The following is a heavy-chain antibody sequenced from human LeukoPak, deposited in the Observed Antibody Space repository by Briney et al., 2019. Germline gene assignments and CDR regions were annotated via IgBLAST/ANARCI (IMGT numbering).Heavy chain of an antibody. CDR3: ARAKRAGDIFEGFDF. V-gene: IGHV3-53*01. CDR1: GFTVSGNY. CDR2: FYTDGAT. D-gene: IGHD2-21*01. J-gene: IGHJ4*02. Sequence: GGSLRLSCVVSGFTVSGNYMNWVRQAPGQGPERVSIFYTDGATFYADSVRGRFTISRDNSKNTLYLQMNSLSAEDTAVYYCARAKRAGDIFEGFDFWGQGTLVTVSS.